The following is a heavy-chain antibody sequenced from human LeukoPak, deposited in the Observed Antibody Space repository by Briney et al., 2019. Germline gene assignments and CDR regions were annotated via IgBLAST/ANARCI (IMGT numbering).Heavy chain of an antibody. CDR3: ANGNWNYFDY. V-gene: IGHV3-30*18. J-gene: IGHJ4*02. Sequence: PGRSLRLSCVASGFTFNIHGMHWVRQAPNKGLEWVAVISLDGNHQYYGGSVKGRFTVARDNSKNTLYLQMNSLRAEDTAVYYCANGNWNYFDYWGQGTLVTVSS. D-gene: IGHD1-1*01. CDR2: ISLDGNHQ. CDR1: GFTFNIHG.